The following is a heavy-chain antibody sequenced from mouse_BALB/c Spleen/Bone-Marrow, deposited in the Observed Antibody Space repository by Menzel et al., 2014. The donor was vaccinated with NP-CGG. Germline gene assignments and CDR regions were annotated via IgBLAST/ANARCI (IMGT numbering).Heavy chain of an antibody. Sequence: QVQLKQSGAELAKPGASVKMSCKASGYTFTSYWMHWVKQRPGQGLEWIGYINPCTGYTEYNQKFKDKATLTADKSSSTAYMQLSSLTSEDSAVYYCARYHYGYDGFAYWGQGTLVTVSA. J-gene: IGHJ3*01. CDR1: GYTFTSYW. D-gene: IGHD2-2*01. CDR3: ARYHYGYDGFAY. CDR2: INPCTGYT. V-gene: IGHV1-7*01.